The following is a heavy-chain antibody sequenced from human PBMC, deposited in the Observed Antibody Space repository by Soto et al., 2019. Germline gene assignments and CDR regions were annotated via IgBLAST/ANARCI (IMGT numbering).Heavy chain of an antibody. D-gene: IGHD6-13*01. V-gene: IGHV4-38-2*01. CDR3: ARTGYSSSWYFQFWFDP. Sequence: SETLSLTCAVSGYPISSGYYWGWIRQPPGKGLEWIGSIYHSGSTYYNPSLKSRVTISVDTSKNQFSLKLSSVTAADTAVYYCARTGYSSSWYFQFWFDPWGQGTLVTVS. J-gene: IGHJ5*02. CDR1: GYPISSGYY. CDR2: IYHSGST.